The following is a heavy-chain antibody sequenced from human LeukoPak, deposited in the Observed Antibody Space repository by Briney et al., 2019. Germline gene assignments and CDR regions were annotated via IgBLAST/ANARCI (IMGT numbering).Heavy chain of an antibody. CDR1: GFTFSNYN. D-gene: IGHD6-13*01. J-gene: IGHJ3*02. CDR3: AKTSFYGVYSSSWYDGGDAFDI. Sequence: GGSLRLSCAASGFTFSNYNMNWVRQAPGKGLEWVANIKQDGSEKYYVDSVKGRFTISRDNAKNSLYLQMNSLRAEDTAVYYCAKTSFYGVYSSSWYDGGDAFDIWGQGTMVTVSS. V-gene: IGHV3-7*01. CDR2: IKQDGSEK.